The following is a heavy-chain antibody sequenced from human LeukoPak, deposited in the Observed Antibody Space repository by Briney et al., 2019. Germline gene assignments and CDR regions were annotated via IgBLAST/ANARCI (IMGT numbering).Heavy chain of an antibody. J-gene: IGHJ4*02. Sequence: PSETLSLTCAVYGGSFSGYYWSWIRQPPGKGLEWIGEINHSGSTNYNPSLKSRVTISLDTSKNQFSLKLSSVTAADTAVYYCARGRLGDNFDYWGQGTLVTVSS. CDR3: ARGRLGDNFDY. D-gene: IGHD1-26*01. CDR1: GGSFSGYY. CDR2: INHSGST. V-gene: IGHV4-34*09.